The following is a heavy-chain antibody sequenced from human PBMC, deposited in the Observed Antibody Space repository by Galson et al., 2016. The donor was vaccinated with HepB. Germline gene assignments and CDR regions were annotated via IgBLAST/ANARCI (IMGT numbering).Heavy chain of an antibody. CDR2: IYYSGST. V-gene: IGHV4-31*03. J-gene: IGHJ6*02. CDR1: GDSINSVSHY. CDR3: ARDNWNYVEIHYYYGMDV. D-gene: IGHD1-7*01. Sequence: TLSLTCSVSGDSINSVSHYWSWIRQRPGKGLEWMGYIYYSGSTSYNPSLRGRISISMDTSKNHFSLALHSVTAADTAVYYCARDNWNYVEIHYYYGMDVWGQGTTVTVSS.